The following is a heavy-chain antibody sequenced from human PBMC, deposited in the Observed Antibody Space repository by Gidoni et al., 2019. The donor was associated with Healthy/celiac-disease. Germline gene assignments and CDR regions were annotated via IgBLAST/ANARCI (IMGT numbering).Heavy chain of an antibody. J-gene: IGHJ3*02. CDR1: GGSISSSSYY. V-gene: IGHV4-39*01. CDR3: ARHRWPANAFDI. Sequence: QLQLQESGPGLVTPSETLSLTCTVSGGSISSSSYYWGWIRPPPGKGLEWSGSIYYSGSNYYNPSLKSRVTISVDTYKNQFSLKLSSVTAEDTAVYYCARHRWPANAFDIWGQGTMVTVSS. D-gene: IGHD6-25*01. CDR2: IYYSGSN.